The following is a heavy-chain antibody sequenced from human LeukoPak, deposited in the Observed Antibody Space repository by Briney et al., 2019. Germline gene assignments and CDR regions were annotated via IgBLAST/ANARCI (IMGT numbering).Heavy chain of an antibody. CDR1: GFTFSSYG. J-gene: IGHJ3*02. V-gene: IGHV3-33*06. D-gene: IGHD3-22*01. CDR3: AKAQGYYDSRDAFDI. Sequence: GGPLTLPCTASGFTFSSYGMLGVRQAPGKARECGAVIWYDGSNKYYADSEKVRISIYRDNYTNKLYLQMHSLRAEDTAVYYCAKAQGYYDSRDAFDIWGQGTMVTVSS. CDR2: IWYDGSNK.